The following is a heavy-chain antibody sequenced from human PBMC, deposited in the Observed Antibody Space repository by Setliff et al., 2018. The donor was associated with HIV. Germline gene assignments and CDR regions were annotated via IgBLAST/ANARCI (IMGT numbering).Heavy chain of an antibody. V-gene: IGHV4-61*09. CDR3: ARAKTIGVPAVFFDP. Sequence: KTSETLSLTCTVSGGSMNSDSYSWTWLRQPAGKGPELIGHIYVGGSVIYNPSLASRVTISMVPSKNQFSLDLSSVTAADTAKYYCARAKTIGVPAVFFDPWGQGRPVTVSS. CDR1: GGSMNSDSYS. CDR2: IYVGGSV. D-gene: IGHD3-3*01. J-gene: IGHJ5*02.